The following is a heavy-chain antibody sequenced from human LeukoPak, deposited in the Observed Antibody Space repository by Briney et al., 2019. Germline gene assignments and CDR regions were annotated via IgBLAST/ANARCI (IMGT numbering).Heavy chain of an antibody. J-gene: IGHJ4*02. CDR3: ARPLTRGGTYYV. D-gene: IGHD1-26*01. Sequence: SETLSLTCTVSGGSISSYYWSWIRQPPGKGLEWIGYIYYSGSTNYNPSLESRVTISVDTSKNQFSLKLSSVTAADTAVYYCARPLTRGGTYYVWGQGTLVTVSP. CDR2: IYYSGST. CDR1: GGSISSYY. V-gene: IGHV4-59*01.